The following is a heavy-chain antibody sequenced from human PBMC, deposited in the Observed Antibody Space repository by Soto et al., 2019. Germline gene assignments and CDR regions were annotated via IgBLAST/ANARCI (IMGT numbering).Heavy chain of an antibody. J-gene: IGHJ5*02. Sequence: GGALRLSCAASGFTFRSFTINWVRQAPGKGLEWVSTISINSAYIYYTDALRGRFTISRDNAKNSLHLQMNSLRAEDTAVYYCTRDASRDSSARGWFDPWGPGTLVTVSS. D-gene: IGHD6-13*01. CDR3: TRDASRDSSARGWFDP. V-gene: IGHV3-21*01. CDR1: GFTFRSFT. CDR2: ISINSAYI.